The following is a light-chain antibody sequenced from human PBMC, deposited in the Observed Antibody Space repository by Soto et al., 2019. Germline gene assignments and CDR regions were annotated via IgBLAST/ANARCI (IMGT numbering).Light chain of an antibody. Sequence: AIQLTQSPSSLSASVGDRVTITCRASQDIRGALAWYQQKPGKAPKLLIYDVSSLESGVPSRFSGSGSGTDFTFTISSLQPEDFATYYCPQFNVYPITFGQGTRLEIK. CDR1: QDIRGA. J-gene: IGKJ5*01. CDR2: DVS. CDR3: PQFNVYPIT. V-gene: IGKV1-13*02.